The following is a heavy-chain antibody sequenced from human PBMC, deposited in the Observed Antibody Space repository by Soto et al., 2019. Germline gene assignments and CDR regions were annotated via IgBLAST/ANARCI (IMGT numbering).Heavy chain of an antibody. CDR1: GFTFSSYS. CDR2: ISSSSSYI. D-gene: IGHD6-6*01. Sequence: EVQLVESGGGLVKPGGSLRLSCAASGFTFSSYSMNWVRQAPGKGLEWVSSISSSSSYIYYADSVKGRFTISRDNAKNSLYLQMNSLRAEDTAVYYCARDLGSSTRYFAYWGQGTLVTVSS. V-gene: IGHV3-21*01. J-gene: IGHJ4*02. CDR3: ARDLGSSTRYFAY.